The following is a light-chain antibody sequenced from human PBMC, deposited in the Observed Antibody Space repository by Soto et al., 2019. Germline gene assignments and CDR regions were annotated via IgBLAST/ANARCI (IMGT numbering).Light chain of an antibody. J-gene: IGKJ5*01. Sequence: EIVLTQSPATLSLSPGERATLSCRASQSVISYLAWYQQKPGQAPRLLIYDTSNRATGIPARFSGSGSGTDFTLTISSLEPEDFAVYYCQQRYNWPPITFGQGTRLEIK. CDR2: DTS. CDR3: QQRYNWPPIT. CDR1: QSVISY. V-gene: IGKV3-11*01.